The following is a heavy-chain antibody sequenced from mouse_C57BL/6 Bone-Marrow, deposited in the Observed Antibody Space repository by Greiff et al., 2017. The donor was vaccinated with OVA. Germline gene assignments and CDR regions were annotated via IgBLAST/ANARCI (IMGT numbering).Heavy chain of an antibody. J-gene: IGHJ2*01. Sequence: EVMLVESGGGLVKPGGSLKLSCAASGFTFSDYGMHWVRQAPEKGLEWVAYISSGSSTIYYADTVQGRFTISRDNAKNTLFLQMTSLRSEDTAMYYCARRYYYGSSYYFDYWGQGTTLTVSS. V-gene: IGHV5-17*01. CDR3: ARRYYYGSSYYFDY. CDR1: GFTFSDYG. D-gene: IGHD1-1*01. CDR2: ISSGSSTI.